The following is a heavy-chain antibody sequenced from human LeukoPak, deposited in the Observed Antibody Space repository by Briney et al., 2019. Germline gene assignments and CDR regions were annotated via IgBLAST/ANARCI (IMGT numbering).Heavy chain of an antibody. CDR1: GFTFSSYS. CDR2: ISGSGGST. V-gene: IGHV3-23*01. CDR3: AKVDRPGGFDY. D-gene: IGHD3-16*01. J-gene: IGHJ4*02. Sequence: GGSLRLSCAASGFTFSSYSMIWVRQAPGKGLEWVSAISGSGGSTYYADSVKGRFTISRDNSKNTLYLQMNSLRAEDTAVYYCAKVDRPGGFDYWGQGTLVTVSS.